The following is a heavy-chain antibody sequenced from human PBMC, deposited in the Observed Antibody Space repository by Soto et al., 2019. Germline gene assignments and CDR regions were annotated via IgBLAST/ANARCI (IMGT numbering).Heavy chain of an antibody. CDR3: AKDHPPIAVEAYYFDY. J-gene: IGHJ4*02. CDR1: GFTFSSYA. V-gene: IGHV3-23*01. CDR2: ISGSGGST. Sequence: GGSLRLSCAASGFTFSSYAMSWVRQAPGKGLEWVSAISGSGGSTYYADSVKGRFTISRDNSKNTLYLQMNSLRAEDTAVYYCAKDHPPIAVEAYYFDYWGQGTLVTVSS. D-gene: IGHD6-19*01.